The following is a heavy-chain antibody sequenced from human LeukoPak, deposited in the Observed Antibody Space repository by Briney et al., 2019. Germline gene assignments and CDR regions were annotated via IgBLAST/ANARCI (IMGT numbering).Heavy chain of an antibody. Sequence: ASVKVSCKASGGTFSSYAISWVRQAPGQGLEWMGGISPIFGTANYAQKVQGRVTITADDSKSTAYMELSSLRSEDTALYYCASLQLERRKPFDYWVQGTLLTVSS. V-gene: IGHV1-69*13. D-gene: IGHD1-1*01. CDR2: ISPIFGTA. CDR1: GGTFSSYA. J-gene: IGHJ4*02. CDR3: ASLQLERRKPFDY.